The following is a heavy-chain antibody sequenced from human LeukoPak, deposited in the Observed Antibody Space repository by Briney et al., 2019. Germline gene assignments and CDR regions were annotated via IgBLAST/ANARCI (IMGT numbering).Heavy chain of an antibody. CDR3: ARSKKDYGASDY. Sequence: ASVKVSCKASGYTFTSYGISWVRQAPGQGLEWMGWICAYNGNTNYAQKLQGRVTMTTDTSTSTAYMELRSLRSDDTAVYYCARSKKDYGASDYWGQGTLVTVSS. CDR1: GYTFTSYG. CDR2: ICAYNGNT. V-gene: IGHV1-18*01. J-gene: IGHJ4*02. D-gene: IGHD4-17*01.